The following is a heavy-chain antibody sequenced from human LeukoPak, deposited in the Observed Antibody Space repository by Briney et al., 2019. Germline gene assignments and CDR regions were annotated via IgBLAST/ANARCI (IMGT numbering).Heavy chain of an antibody. D-gene: IGHD3-22*01. Sequence: GESLKISCKGSGYSFTSYWIGWVRQIPGKGLEWIGIIYPSDSDTRYSPSFQGQVTISADKSITTAYPHWSSLKASDTAMYYCARRTGSSGYGVWGQGTMVTVSS. CDR2: IYPSDSDT. J-gene: IGHJ3*01. V-gene: IGHV5-51*01. CDR1: GYSFTSYW. CDR3: ARRTGSSGYGV.